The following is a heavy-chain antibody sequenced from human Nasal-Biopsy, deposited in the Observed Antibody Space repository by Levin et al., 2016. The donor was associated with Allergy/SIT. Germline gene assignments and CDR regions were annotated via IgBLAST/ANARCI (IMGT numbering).Heavy chain of an antibody. J-gene: IGHJ4*02. CDR3: ARDIAVERLPFDH. CDR2: INPSNXGT. Sequence: ASVKVSCKASGYTFSDHYIHWVRQAPGQGLEWLGWINPSNXGTYYADEFHGRITMTADKSSSTVTMDLSGLTSDDTAIYFCARDIAVERLPFDHWGQGTLVTVSS. D-gene: IGHD2-15*01. CDR1: GYTFSDHY. V-gene: IGHV1-2*07.